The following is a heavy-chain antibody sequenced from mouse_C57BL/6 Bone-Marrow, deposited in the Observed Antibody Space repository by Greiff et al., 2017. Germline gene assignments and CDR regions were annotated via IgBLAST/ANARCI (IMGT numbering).Heavy chain of an antibody. V-gene: IGHV5-4*01. J-gene: IGHJ2*01. CDR3: ARDPSNYFDY. Sequence: EVKLVESGGDLVKPGGSLKLSCAASGFTFSSYGMSWVRQTPEKRLEWVATISDGGSYTYYPDNVKGRFTISRDNAKNNLYLQMSHLKSEDTAMYYCARDPSNYFDYWGQGTTLTVSS. CDR1: GFTFSSYG. CDR2: ISDGGSYT.